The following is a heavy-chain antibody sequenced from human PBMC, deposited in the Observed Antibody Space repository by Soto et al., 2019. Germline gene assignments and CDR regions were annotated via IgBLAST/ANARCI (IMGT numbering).Heavy chain of an antibody. Sequence: PGGSLRLSCAASGFTFSSYEMNWVRQAPGKGLEWVSYISGGASTIYYAESVKGRFTISRDNAKNSLYLQMNTLRAEDTAIYYCAKTISAETANRPLDCWGHGTLVTVSS. V-gene: IGHV3-48*03. J-gene: IGHJ4*01. CDR1: GFTFSSYE. CDR3: AKTISAETANRPLDC. D-gene: IGHD6-13*01. CDR2: ISGGASTI.